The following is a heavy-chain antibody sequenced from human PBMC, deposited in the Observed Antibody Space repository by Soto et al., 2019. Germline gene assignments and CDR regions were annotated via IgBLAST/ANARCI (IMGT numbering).Heavy chain of an antibody. J-gene: IGHJ3*02. Sequence: QVQLQQWGAGLLKPSETLSLTCAVYGGSFSGYYWSWIRQPPGKGLEWIGEINHSGSTNYNPSLKSRVTISVDTSKNQFSLKLSSVTAADTAVYYCAPRKRRGYSGYDWGWNAFDIWGQGTMVTVSS. D-gene: IGHD5-12*01. CDR3: APRKRRGYSGYDWGWNAFDI. CDR2: INHSGST. V-gene: IGHV4-34*01. CDR1: GGSFSGYY.